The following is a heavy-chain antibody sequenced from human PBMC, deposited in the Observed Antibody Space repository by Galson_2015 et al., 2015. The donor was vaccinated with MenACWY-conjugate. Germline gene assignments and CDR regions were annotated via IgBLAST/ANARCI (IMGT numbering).Heavy chain of an antibody. V-gene: IGHV4-59*01. CDR1: GGSLDTYY. CDR2: VYYGGST. Sequence: SETLSLTCTVSGGSLDTYYWSWIRQPPGQGLEWIGYVYYGGSTNYNPSLKSRVNISADTSKNQFFLRLTSVTAADTAAYYCVRGTGLAYWGQGTLVSVSS. J-gene: IGHJ4*02. CDR3: VRGTGLAY. D-gene: IGHD1-1*01.